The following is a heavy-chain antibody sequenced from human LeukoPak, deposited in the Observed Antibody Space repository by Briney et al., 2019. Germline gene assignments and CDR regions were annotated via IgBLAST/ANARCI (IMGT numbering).Heavy chain of an antibody. CDR2: VYTSGTT. CDR1: GGSISSYS. CDR3: ARTVVTLEWYFDL. Sequence: SETLSLTCSVSGGSISSYSWNWIRQPAGKGLEWIGRVYTSGTTNYNPSLKSRVTMSIDTSKNLVSLKMRSVTAADTAVYYCARTVVTLEWYFDLRGRGTLVSVSS. D-gene: IGHD4-23*01. J-gene: IGHJ2*01. V-gene: IGHV4-4*07.